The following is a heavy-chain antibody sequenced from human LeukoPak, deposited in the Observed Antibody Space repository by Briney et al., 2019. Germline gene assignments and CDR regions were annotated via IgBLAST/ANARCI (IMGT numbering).Heavy chain of an antibody. D-gene: IGHD3-22*01. CDR3: ARIDSSGYYDAVDY. J-gene: IGHJ4*02. CDR1: GFTFNNYA. CDR2: IYSGGST. V-gene: IGHV3-66*01. Sequence: GRSLRLSCAASGFTFNNYAMHWVRQAPGKGLEWVSVIYSGGSTYYADSVKGRFTISRDNSKNTLYLQMNSLRAEDTAVYYCARIDSSGYYDAVDYWGQGTLVTVSS.